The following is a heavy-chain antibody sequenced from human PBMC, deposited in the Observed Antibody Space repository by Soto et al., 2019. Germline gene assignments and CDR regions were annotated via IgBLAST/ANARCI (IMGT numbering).Heavy chain of an antibody. CDR1: GFTFSSYA. J-gene: IGHJ4*02. D-gene: IGHD3-22*01. V-gene: IGHV3-23*01. CDR3: AKDRLYARSGYSLDYCLY. CDR2: ITGSGVGT. Sequence: EVRMLESGGGLAQPGGSLRLSCSGSGFTFSSYAMAWVRQAPGKGLEWVSGITGSGVGTYYADSVEGRFTISRDNSKNTLLLQMKTLGVEDSAVYYCAKDRLYARSGYSLDYCLYWGQGTMVTVSS.